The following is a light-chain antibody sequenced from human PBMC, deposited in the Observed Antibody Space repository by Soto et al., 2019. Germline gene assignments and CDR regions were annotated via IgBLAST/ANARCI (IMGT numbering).Light chain of an antibody. V-gene: IGLV2-14*01. CDR1: SSDVGGYNY. J-gene: IGLJ1*01. Sequence: QSALTQPASVSGSPGQSITISCTGTSSDVGGYNYVSWYQQHPGKAPKLMIYEVSNRPSGVSNRFSGSKSVNTAPLTISGLQAEDEADYYCSSYTSSRSYVFGTGTKVTVL. CDR3: SSYTSSRSYV. CDR2: EVS.